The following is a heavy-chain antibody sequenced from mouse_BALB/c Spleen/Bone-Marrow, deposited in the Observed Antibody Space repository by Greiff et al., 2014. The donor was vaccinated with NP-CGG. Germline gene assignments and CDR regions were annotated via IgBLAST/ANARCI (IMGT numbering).Heavy chain of an antibody. Sequence: VQLQQSGAELVKPGASVKLSCTASGFNIKDTYMHWVKQRPGKGLEWIGRIDPANGNTKYDPKFQGKATITADTSSNTASLQISSLTSEDTAFYYCASDYYGRYCDVWGAGTTVTVSS. CDR2: IDPANGNT. CDR1: GFNIKDTY. V-gene: IGHV14-3*02. J-gene: IGHJ1*01. D-gene: IGHD1-1*01. CDR3: ASDYYGRYCDV.